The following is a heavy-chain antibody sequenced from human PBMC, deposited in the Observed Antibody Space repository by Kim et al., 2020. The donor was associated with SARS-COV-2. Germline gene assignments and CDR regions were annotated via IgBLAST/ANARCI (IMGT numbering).Heavy chain of an antibody. CDR3: AKGALGYDSSYDAFDI. J-gene: IGHJ3*02. V-gene: IGHV3-23*01. Sequence: SGKGRFTISRDNSKNTLYLQMNSLRAEDTAVYYCAKGALGYDSSYDAFDIWGQGTMVTVSS. D-gene: IGHD3-22*01.